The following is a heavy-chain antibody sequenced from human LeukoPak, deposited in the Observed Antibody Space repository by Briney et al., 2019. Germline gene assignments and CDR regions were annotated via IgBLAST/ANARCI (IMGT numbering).Heavy chain of an antibody. Sequence: GGSLRLSCAASGFTFSSYAMHWVRQAPGKGLEWVAVISYDGSNKYYADSVKGRFTISRDNSKNTLYLQMNSLRAEDTAVYYCAREGISGGSGSYYKHFDYWGQGTLVTVSS. D-gene: IGHD3-10*01. CDR3: AREGISGGSGSYYKHFDY. J-gene: IGHJ4*02. V-gene: IGHV3-30*04. CDR1: GFTFSSYA. CDR2: ISYDGSNK.